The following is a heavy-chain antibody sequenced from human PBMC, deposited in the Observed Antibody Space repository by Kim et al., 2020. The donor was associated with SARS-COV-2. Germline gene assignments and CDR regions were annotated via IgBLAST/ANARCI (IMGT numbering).Heavy chain of an antibody. CDR2: ISAYNGNT. J-gene: IGHJ4*02. D-gene: IGHD6-19*01. Sequence: ASVKVSCKASGYTFTSYGISWVRQAPGQGLEWMGWISAYNGNTNYAQKLQGRVTMTTDTSTSTAYMELRSLRSDDTAVYYCARDVGFLGGGIAVAGTLRRFDYWGQGTLVTVSS. CDR3: ARDVGFLGGGIAVAGTLRRFDY. V-gene: IGHV1-18*01. CDR1: GYTFTSYG.